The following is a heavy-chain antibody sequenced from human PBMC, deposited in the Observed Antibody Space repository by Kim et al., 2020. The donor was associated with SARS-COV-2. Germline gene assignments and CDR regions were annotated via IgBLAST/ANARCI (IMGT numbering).Heavy chain of an antibody. V-gene: IGHV4-31*03. CDR3: ARDWKWLGFDY. CDR2: IYYSGST. D-gene: IGHD6-19*01. J-gene: IGHJ4*02. CDR1: GGSISSGGYY. Sequence: SETLSLTCTVSGGSISSGGYYWSWIRQHPGKGLEWIGYIYYSGSTYYNPSLKSRVTISVDTSKNQFSLKLSSVTAADTAVYYCARDWKWLGFDYWGQGTLVTVSS.